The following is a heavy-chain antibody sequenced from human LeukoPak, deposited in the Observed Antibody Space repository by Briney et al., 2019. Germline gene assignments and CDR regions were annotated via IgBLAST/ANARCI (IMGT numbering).Heavy chain of an antibody. CDR2: INQSGST. CDR1: DGSFSGYY. D-gene: IGHD2-21*01. V-gene: IGHV4-34*01. J-gene: IGHJ6*02. CDR3: AGGLRDGGSYAMDV. Sequence: PSETLSLTCAVYDGSFSGYYWSWIRQPPGKGLEWIGEINQSGSTNYNPSLKSRVTISVDTSKNQFSLNLRSVTAADTAVYYCAGGLRDGGSYAMDVWGQGTTVTVYS.